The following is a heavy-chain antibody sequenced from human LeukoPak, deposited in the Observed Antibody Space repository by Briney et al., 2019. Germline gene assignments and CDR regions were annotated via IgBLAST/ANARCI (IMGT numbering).Heavy chain of an antibody. CDR3: ARAILLTGSEYYFDS. CDR2: IYSGGDT. D-gene: IGHD3-9*01. Sequence: GGSLRLSCAASGFAVNDNYMGWVRQAPGKGLEWVSLIYSGGDTYYADSVKGRFTISRDNSKNMFYLQMNSLRPDDTATYYCARAILLTGSEYYFDSWGQGTLVTVSS. J-gene: IGHJ4*02. V-gene: IGHV3-53*01. CDR1: GFAVNDNY.